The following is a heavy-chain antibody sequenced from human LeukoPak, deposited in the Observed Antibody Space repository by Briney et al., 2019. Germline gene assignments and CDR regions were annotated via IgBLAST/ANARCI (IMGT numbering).Heavy chain of an antibody. V-gene: IGHV3-23*01. CDR1: GFTFSSYA. J-gene: IGHJ6*02. Sequence: LSGGSLRLSCAASGFTFSSYAMSWVRLPPGKGLQWVSSLSTSGGNTYYADSVRGRFTISRDNSKNTLYLQMNSLRAEDTAVYYCARGMPFMDVWGQGTTVTVSS. D-gene: IGHD2-2*01. CDR2: LSTSGGNT. CDR3: ARGMPFMDV.